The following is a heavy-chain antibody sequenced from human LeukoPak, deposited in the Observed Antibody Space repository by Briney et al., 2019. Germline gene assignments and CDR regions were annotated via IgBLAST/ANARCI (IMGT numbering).Heavy chain of an antibody. CDR1: GFTFSSYE. J-gene: IGHJ4*02. CDR3: ARGGTYYYDSSGYQQLGV. D-gene: IGHD3-22*01. Sequence: GGSLRLSCAASGFTFSSYEMNWVRQAPGKGLEWVSYISSSGSTIYYADSVKGRFTISRDNAKNSLYLQMNSLRAEDMAVYYCARGGTYYYDSSGYQQLGVWGQGTLVTVSS. V-gene: IGHV3-48*03. CDR2: ISSSGSTI.